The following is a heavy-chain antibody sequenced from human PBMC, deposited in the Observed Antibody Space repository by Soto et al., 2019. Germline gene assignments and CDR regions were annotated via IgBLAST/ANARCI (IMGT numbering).Heavy chain of an antibody. D-gene: IGHD6-19*01. CDR3: ARPPSGWYGGYFDY. Sequence: LSLTCTVSGGSISSSSYYWGWIRQPPGKGLEWIGSIYYSGSTYYNPSLKSRVTISVDTSKNQFSLKLSSVTAADTAVYYCARPPSGWYGGYFDYWGQGTLVTVSS. J-gene: IGHJ4*02. CDR2: IYYSGST. V-gene: IGHV4-39*01. CDR1: GGSISSSSYY.